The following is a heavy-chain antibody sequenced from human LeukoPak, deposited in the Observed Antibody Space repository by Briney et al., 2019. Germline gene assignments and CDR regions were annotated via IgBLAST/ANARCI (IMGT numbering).Heavy chain of an antibody. J-gene: IGHJ6*02. CDR2: INHSGST. CDR1: GGSFSGYY. D-gene: IGHD2-2*01. V-gene: IGHV4-34*01. CDR3: ARGYCSSTSCPKGGMDV. Sequence: SETLSLTCAAYGGSFSGYYWSWIRQPPGKGLEWIGEINHSGSTNYNPSLKSRVTISVDTSKNQFSLKLSSVTAADTAVYYCARGYCSSTSCPKGGMDVWGQGTTVTVSS.